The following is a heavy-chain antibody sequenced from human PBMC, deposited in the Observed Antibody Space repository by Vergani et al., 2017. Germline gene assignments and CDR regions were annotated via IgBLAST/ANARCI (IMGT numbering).Heavy chain of an antibody. D-gene: IGHD2-21*02. CDR3: AKYLRDSTVGLPFS. CDR2: IGKDGINT. V-gene: IGHV3-30*02. Sequence: QVQLVESAGGVVQPGGSLRLSCAASGFTFSNFGMHWIRQAPGQGREWLAYIGKDGINTRYRDAVKGRFTVSRDNSKDILYLQIDSLRSEHTPLYDCAKYLRDSTVGLPFSWGPGTLVIVSS. J-gene: IGHJ5*02. CDR1: GFTFSNFG.